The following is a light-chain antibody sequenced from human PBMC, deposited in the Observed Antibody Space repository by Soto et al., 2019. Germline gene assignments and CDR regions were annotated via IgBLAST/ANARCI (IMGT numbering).Light chain of an antibody. Sequence: QSALTQPASVSGSPGQSITISCTGTTSDVGGYNYVSWYQQHPGKAPKLMIYDVTNRPSGVSNRFSGSKSGNTASLTISGLQAEDEADYYCSSYTSSTTPVAFAGGTQLTVL. CDR2: DVT. V-gene: IGLV2-14*03. J-gene: IGLJ2*01. CDR1: TSDVGGYNY. CDR3: SSYTSSTTPVA.